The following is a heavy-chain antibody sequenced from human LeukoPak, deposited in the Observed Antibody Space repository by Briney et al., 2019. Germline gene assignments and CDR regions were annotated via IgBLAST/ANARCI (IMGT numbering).Heavy chain of an antibody. D-gene: IGHD2-2*01. CDR2: IHYSGNT. Sequence: SETLSLTCTVSGGSISNHYWSWIRQAPGKGLDFIGYIHYSGNTNYNPSLKSRVTISVDTSKNRLSLNLISVTAADTAVYYCARHMSGVIVPAGGMDVWGQGTTVTVSS. J-gene: IGHJ6*02. V-gene: IGHV4-59*08. CDR3: ARHMSGVIVPAGGMDV. CDR1: GGSISNHY.